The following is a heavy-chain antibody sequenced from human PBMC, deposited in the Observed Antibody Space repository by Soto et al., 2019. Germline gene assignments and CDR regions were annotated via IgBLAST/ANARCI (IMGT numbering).Heavy chain of an antibody. V-gene: IGHV3-21*01. CDR1: GFTFSSYS. D-gene: IGHD6-13*01. CDR3: ARDGFSSSWLPGVPA. J-gene: IGHJ5*02. Sequence: GGSLRLSCAASGFTFSSYSMNWVRQAPGKGLEWVSSISSSSSYIYYADSVKGRFTISRDNAKNSLYLQMNSLRAEDTAVYYCARDGFSSSWLPGVPAWGQGTLVTVYS. CDR2: ISSSSSYI.